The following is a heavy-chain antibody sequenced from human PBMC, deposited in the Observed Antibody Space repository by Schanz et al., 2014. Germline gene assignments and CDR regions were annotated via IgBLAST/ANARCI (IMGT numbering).Heavy chain of an antibody. Sequence: QVQLVDSGGGLVKPGGSLRLSCTASGFPFSDYFMAWIRQPPGRGLEWVSYIGNGGVTIYYADSVKGRFTISRDNSKNSLYLQMNSLRVEDTAVYYCAKSQGSSFDSWGQGTLVTVSS. V-gene: IGHV3-11*01. CDR2: IGNGGVTI. CDR3: AKSQGSSFDS. D-gene: IGHD6-13*01. CDR1: GFPFSDYF. J-gene: IGHJ4*02.